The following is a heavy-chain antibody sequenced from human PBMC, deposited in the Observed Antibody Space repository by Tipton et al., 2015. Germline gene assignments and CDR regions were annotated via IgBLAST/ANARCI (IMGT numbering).Heavy chain of an antibody. CDR1: GGSISSYY. J-gene: IGHJ4*02. CDR2: IYTSGST. D-gene: IGHD2/OR15-2a*01. Sequence: TLSLTCTVSGGSISSYYWSWTRQPAGKGLEWIGRIYTSGSTNYNPSLKSRVPMAVDTPKNQFSLKLSSVTAADTAVYYCARESLLAYYFDYWGQGTLVTVSS. CDR3: ARESLLAYYFDY. V-gene: IGHV4-4*07.